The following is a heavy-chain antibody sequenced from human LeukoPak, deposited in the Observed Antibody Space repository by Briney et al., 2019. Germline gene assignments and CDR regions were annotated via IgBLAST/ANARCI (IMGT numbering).Heavy chain of an antibody. Sequence: SETLSLTCTVSGVSISSYYWSWIRQPPGKGLEWIGYIYYSGSTNYNPSLKSRVTISVDTSKNQFSLKLSSVTAADTAVYYCARHHLRVSWFDPWGQGTLVTVSS. CDR3: ARHHLRVSWFDP. V-gene: IGHV4-59*08. J-gene: IGHJ5*02. CDR1: GVSISSYY. CDR2: IYYSGST.